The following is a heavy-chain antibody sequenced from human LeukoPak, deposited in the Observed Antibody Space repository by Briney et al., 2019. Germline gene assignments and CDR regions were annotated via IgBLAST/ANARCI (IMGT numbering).Heavy chain of an antibody. J-gene: IGHJ4*02. CDR1: GFTYRLCA. D-gene: IGHD5-12*01. CDR3: AKDQSPIVATITPYLDY. V-gene: IGHV3-23*01. CDR2: ITCSGCSK. Sequence: PGGSLRLSCAASGFTYRLCAMRGVRRAPGRGLEEVSAITCSGCSKLHAESVEGRFNNPRDNSENTLYLEMNSLRAEDTAVYLCAKDQSPIVATITPYLDYWGQGTLVTVSS.